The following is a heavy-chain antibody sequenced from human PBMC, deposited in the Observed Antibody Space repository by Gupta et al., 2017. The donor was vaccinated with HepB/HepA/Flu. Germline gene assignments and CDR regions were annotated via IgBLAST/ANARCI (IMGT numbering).Heavy chain of an antibody. Sequence: QVQLVPSGAEVQKPGASVKASCKASGYTFTSYYIHSVRQAPGEGLEWTRIINPSGGSTSYAQKFQGKVTMSRDTYTSTVYMELSSLRSEDTAVYYCARAFSDYYYYGMDVWGQGTTVTVSS. CDR3: ARAFSDYYYYGMDV. CDR1: GYTFTSYY. D-gene: IGHD1-26*01. V-gene: IGHV1-46*01. J-gene: IGHJ6*02. CDR2: INPSGGST.